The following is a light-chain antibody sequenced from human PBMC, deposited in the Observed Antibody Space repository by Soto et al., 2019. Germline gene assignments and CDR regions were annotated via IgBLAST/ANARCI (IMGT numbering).Light chain of an antibody. J-gene: IGKJ4*01. Sequence: EIVMTQSPATRSVSPGERATRSCRASQSVNTNLAWYQQKPGQAPRLLIYGASTRATGIAARFSGSGSGTEFTLTISSLQSEDFAVYYCQQYDNWPLTFGGGTKVEIK. CDR3: QQYDNWPLT. CDR2: GAS. CDR1: QSVNTN. V-gene: IGKV3-15*01.